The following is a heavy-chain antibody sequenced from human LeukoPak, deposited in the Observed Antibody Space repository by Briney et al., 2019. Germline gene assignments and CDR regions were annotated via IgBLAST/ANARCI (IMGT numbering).Heavy chain of an antibody. CDR2: ISSSGSTI. Sequence: GGSLRLSCAASGFTFSSYEMNWVRQAPGKGLEWVSYISSSGSTIYYADSAKGRFTISRDNAKNSLYLQMNSLRAEDTAVYYCARIHSSSWQNFDYWGQGTLVTVSS. CDR1: GFTFSSYE. CDR3: ARIHSSSWQNFDY. J-gene: IGHJ4*02. D-gene: IGHD6-13*01. V-gene: IGHV3-48*03.